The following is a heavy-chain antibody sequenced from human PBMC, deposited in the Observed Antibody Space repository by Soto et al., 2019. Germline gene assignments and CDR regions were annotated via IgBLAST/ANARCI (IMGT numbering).Heavy chain of an antibody. J-gene: IGHJ4*02. V-gene: IGHV3-9*01. D-gene: IGHD6-19*01. CDR1: GFTFDDYA. CDR3: AKDNVDKFLYSSGYTFVY. CDR2: ISWNSGSI. Sequence: EVQLVESGGGLVQPGRSLRLSCAASGFTFDDYAMHWVRQAPGKGLEWVSGISWNSGSIGYADSVKGRFTISRDNAKNSLYLQMNSLRAEDTALYYCAKDNVDKFLYSSGYTFVYWGQGTLVTVSS.